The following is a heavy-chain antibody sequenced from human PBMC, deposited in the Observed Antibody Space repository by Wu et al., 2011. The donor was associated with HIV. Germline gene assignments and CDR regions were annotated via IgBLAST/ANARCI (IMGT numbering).Heavy chain of an antibody. J-gene: IGHJ4*02. CDR2: IIPIFGTA. CDR3: ARDLGGDEDY. Sequence: QIQLVQSGAEVQKPGASVKVSCKASGYTFSSYDINWVRQAPGQGLEWMGGIIPIFGTAKYAQKFQGRVTITADKSTSTACMELSSLTSEDTAVYYCARDLGGDEDYWGQGTLVTVSS. CDR1: GYTFSSYD. V-gene: IGHV1-69*06. D-gene: IGHD2-21*01.